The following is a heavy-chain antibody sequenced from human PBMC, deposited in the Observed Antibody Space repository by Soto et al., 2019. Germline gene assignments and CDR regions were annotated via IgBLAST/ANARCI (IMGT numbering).Heavy chain of an antibody. CDR2: IYYSGST. V-gene: IGHV4-30-4*01. J-gene: IGHJ5*02. Sequence: NPSETLSLTCTVSGGSISSGDYYWSWIRQPPGKGLEWIGYIYYSGSTYYNPSLKSRVTISVDTSKNQFSLKLSSVTAADTAVYYCARTKSNYLEFAPWAQGTLFTVSS. CDR3: ARTKSNYLEFAP. D-gene: IGHD1-7*01. CDR1: GGSISSGDYY.